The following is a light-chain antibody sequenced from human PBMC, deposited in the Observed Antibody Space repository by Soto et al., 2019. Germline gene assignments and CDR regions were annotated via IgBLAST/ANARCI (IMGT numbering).Light chain of an antibody. CDR1: QTVTRNY. J-gene: IGKJ5*01. CDR3: QQYGSSPIT. V-gene: IGKV3-20*01. CDR2: GAS. Sequence: EIVLTQSPGTLSLSPGERATLSCRASQTVTRNYLAWHQQKPGQTPRLLVYGASSRATGIPARFSGSGSGTGFTLTISSLQSEDFAVYYCQQYGSSPITFGQGTRLEIK.